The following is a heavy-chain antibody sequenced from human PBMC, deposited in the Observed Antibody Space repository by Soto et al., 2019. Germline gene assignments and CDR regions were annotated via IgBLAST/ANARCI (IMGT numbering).Heavy chain of an antibody. V-gene: IGHV4-59*08. Sequence: TSETLSLTCTVSGGSISSYYWSWIRQPPGKGLEWIGYIYYSGSTNYNPSLKSRVTISVDTSKNQFSLKLSSVTAADTAVYYCARHVETGTPKNWFDPWGQGTLVTVSS. CDR3: ARHVETGTPKNWFDP. CDR1: GGSISSYY. D-gene: IGHD1-1*01. J-gene: IGHJ5*02. CDR2: IYYSGST.